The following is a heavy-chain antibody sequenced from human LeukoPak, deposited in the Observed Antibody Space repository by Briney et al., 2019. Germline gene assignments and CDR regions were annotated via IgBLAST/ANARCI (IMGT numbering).Heavy chain of an antibody. V-gene: IGHV1-2*02. D-gene: IGHD4-17*01. CDR3: ARMNDYGVLRY. Sequence: ASVKVSCKASGYTFTGYYMHWVRQAPGQGLEWMGWVNPNSGGTNYAQKFQGRVTMTRDKSISTAYLQWSSLKASDTAMYYCARMNDYGVLRYWGQGTLVTVSS. J-gene: IGHJ4*02. CDR2: VNPNSGGT. CDR1: GYTFTGYY.